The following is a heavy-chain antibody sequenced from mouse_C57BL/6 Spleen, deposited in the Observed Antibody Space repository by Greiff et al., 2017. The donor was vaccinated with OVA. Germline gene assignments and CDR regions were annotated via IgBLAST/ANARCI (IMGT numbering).Heavy chain of an antibody. Sequence: VQLQQPGAELVKPGASVKLSCKASGYTFTSYWMQWVKQRPGQGLEWIGEIDPSDSYTNYNQKFKGKATLTVATSSSTAYMQLSSLTSEDSAVYYCARRDGSSYPYYAMDYWGQGTSVTVSS. V-gene: IGHV1-50*01. CDR1: GYTFTSYW. CDR3: ARRDGSSYPYYAMDY. CDR2: IDPSDSYT. J-gene: IGHJ4*01. D-gene: IGHD1-1*01.